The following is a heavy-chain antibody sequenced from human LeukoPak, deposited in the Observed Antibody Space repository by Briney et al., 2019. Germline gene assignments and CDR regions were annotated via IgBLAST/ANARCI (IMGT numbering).Heavy chain of an antibody. V-gene: IGHV3-48*01. CDR1: GFTFSDYS. CDR3: ANLKPPAPDGLDI. J-gene: IGHJ3*02. D-gene: IGHD1-14*01. Sequence: PGGSLRLSCAASGFTFSDYSMNWVRQAPGKGLEWVSYISSDGYTIYYADSVKGRFTISRDNAKNSVYLQMNSLRAEDTAVYHCANLKPPAPDGLDIWGQGTMITVSS. CDR2: ISSDGYTI.